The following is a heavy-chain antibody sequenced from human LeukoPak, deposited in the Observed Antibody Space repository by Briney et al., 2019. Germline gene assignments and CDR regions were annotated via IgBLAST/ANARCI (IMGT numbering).Heavy chain of an antibody. CDR2: IYYSGST. CDR1: GGSISSGGYY. V-gene: IGHV4-31*03. Sequence: SQTLSLTCTVSGGSISSGGYYWSWIRQHPGKGLEWIGFIYYSGSTYYNPSLKSRVTFSVDTSKNQFSLKLSSVNAADTAVYYCARAVYDYVWGSYRFDYWGQGTLVTVSS. J-gene: IGHJ4*02. CDR3: ARAVYDYVWGSYRFDY. D-gene: IGHD3-16*02.